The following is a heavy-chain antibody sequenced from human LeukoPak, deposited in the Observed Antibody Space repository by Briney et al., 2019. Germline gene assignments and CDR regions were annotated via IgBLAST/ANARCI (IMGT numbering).Heavy chain of an antibody. V-gene: IGHV4-39*01. CDR1: GGSVSSYEYY. Sequence: SETLSLTCTVSGGSVSSYEYYWGWIRQPPGKGLEWIGNTYYSGSTYYNPSLKSRLTMSVDTSKNQFSLKMSSVTAADTAVYYCARGSPIQLCGDAFDIWAQGTMVTVSS. D-gene: IGHD5-18*01. CDR2: TYYSGST. J-gene: IGHJ3*02. CDR3: ARGSPIQLCGDAFDI.